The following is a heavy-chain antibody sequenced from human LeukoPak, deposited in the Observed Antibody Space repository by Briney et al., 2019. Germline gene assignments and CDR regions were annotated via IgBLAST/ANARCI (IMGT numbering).Heavy chain of an antibody. J-gene: IGHJ4*02. CDR2: ISSSSSYI. Sequence: PGGSLRLSCAASGFTFSSYSMNWVRQAPGKGLEWVSSISSSSSYIYYADSVKGRFTISRDNAKNSLYLQMNSLRAEDTAVYYCARGRRLEGIAVATYYFDYWGQGTPVTVSS. CDR1: GFTFSSYS. D-gene: IGHD6-19*01. CDR3: ARGRRLEGIAVATYYFDY. V-gene: IGHV3-21*01.